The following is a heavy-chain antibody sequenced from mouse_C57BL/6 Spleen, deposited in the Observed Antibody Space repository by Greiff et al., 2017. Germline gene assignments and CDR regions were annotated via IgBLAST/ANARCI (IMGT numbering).Heavy chain of an antibody. V-gene: IGHV3-6*01. CDR3: ARGSYSKDYAMDY. J-gene: IGHJ4*01. D-gene: IGHD2-5*01. CDR2: ISYDGSN. CDR1: GYSITSGYY. Sequence: VQLQQSGPGLVKPSQSLSLTCSVTGYSITSGYYWNWIRQFPGNKLEWMGYISYDGSNNYNPSLKNRISITRDTSKNQFFLKLNSVTTEDTATYYCARGSYSKDYAMDYWGQGTSVTVSS.